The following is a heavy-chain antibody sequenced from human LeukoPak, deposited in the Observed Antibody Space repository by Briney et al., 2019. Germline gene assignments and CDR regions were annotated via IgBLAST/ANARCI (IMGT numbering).Heavy chain of an antibody. CDR2: IIPIFGTA. D-gene: IGHD3-10*01. CDR1: GYTFTGYY. J-gene: IGHJ4*02. CDR3: ARPYYGSGSYQSQEFDY. V-gene: IGHV1-69*13. Sequence: GASVKVSCEASGYTFTGYYMHWVRQAPGQGLEWMGGIIPIFGTANYAQKFQGRVTITADESTSTAYMELSSLRSEDTAVYYCARPYYGSGSYQSQEFDYWGQGTLVTVSS.